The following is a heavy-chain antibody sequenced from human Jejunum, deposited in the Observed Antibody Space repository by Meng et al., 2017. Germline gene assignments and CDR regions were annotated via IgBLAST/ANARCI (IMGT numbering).Heavy chain of an antibody. J-gene: IGHJ4*02. Sequence: VPGEESGPRLVRPSGTLYLPWAVLRDSISTDSWWLWVRQPPGKGQEWVGDIFRTGTSNYSPSLRSRVAIYMDKSKNQFSLSLNSVSAADTAVYYCARKGGTYSTGHFPHFDYWGQGTLVTVSS. CDR1: RDSISTDSW. D-gene: IGHD6-19*01. CDR3: ARKGGTYSTGHFPHFDY. CDR2: IFRTGTS. V-gene: IGHV4-4*02.